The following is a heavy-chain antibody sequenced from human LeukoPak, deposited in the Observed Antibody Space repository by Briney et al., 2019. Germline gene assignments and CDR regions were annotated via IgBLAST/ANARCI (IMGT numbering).Heavy chain of an antibody. J-gene: IGHJ6*02. Sequence: GRSLRLSCAASGFTFSSYEMNWVPQAPGKGLEWVSYISSSGSTIYYADSVKGRFTISRDIAKNSLYLQMNSLRAEDTAVYCCGRNYYGMDVWGQGTTVTVSS. CDR2: ISSSGSTI. CDR3: GRNYYGMDV. CDR1: GFTFSSYE. V-gene: IGHV3-48*03.